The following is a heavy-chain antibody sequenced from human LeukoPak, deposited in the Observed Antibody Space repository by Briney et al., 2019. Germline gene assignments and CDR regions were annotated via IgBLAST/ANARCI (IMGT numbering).Heavy chain of an antibody. CDR2: ISRSSSTI. J-gene: IGHJ3*02. D-gene: IGHD3-10*01. CDR1: GFTFSNYS. CDR3: AIQFRGVIGEDAFDI. Sequence: GGSLRLSCAASGFTFSNYSMNWVRQAPGKGLEWVSYISRSSSTIYYADSVKGRFTISRDSAKNSLYLQMNSLRAEDTAVYYCAIQFRGVIGEDAFDIWGQGTMVTVSS. V-gene: IGHV3-48*01.